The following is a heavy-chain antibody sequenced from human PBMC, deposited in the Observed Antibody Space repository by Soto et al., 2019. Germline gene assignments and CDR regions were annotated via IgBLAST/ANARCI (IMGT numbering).Heavy chain of an antibody. CDR1: GFTFSSYS. CDR3: ARERDRGVISY. J-gene: IGHJ4*02. V-gene: IGHV3-21*01. Sequence: EVQLVESGGGLVKPGGSLRLSCAASGFTFSSYSMNWVRQAPGKGLEWVSSIGSSSSYIYYADSVKGRFTISRDNAENSLYLQMNSLRAEDTAVYYCARERDRGVISYWGQGTLVTVSS. D-gene: IGHD3-10*01. CDR2: IGSSSSYI.